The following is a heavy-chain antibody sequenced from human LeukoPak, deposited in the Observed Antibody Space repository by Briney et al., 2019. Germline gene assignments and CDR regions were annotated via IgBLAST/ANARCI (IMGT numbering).Heavy chain of an antibody. Sequence: GGSLRLSCAASGFTFSGYAMSWVRQAPGKGLEWVSAISGSGGSTYYADSVKGRFTISRDNSKNTLYLQMNSLRAEDTAVYYCAKNRGYCSGGSCYFDYWGQGTLVTVSS. J-gene: IGHJ4*02. D-gene: IGHD2-15*01. V-gene: IGHV3-23*01. CDR1: GFTFSGYA. CDR2: ISGSGGST. CDR3: AKNRGYCSGGSCYFDY.